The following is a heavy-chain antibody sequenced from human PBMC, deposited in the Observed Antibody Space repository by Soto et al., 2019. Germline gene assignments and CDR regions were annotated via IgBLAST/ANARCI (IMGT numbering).Heavy chain of an antibody. CDR3: AHMFGTVSHLGY. D-gene: IGHD3-10*02. CDR2: IYWDDDK. J-gene: IGHJ4*02. V-gene: IGHV2-5*02. CDR1: GFSLTTSRVG. Sequence: QITLKESGPTLVKPTQTLTLTCTFSGFSLTTSRVGVGWIRQPPGKALEWLALIYWDDDKRYSPSLRSRLTITKDPPKNQVVLTMPNMDPVDTATYYCAHMFGTVSHLGYWGQGTLVTVSS.